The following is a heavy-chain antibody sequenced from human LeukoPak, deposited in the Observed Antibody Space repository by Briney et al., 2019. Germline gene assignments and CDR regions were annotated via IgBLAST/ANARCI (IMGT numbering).Heavy chain of an antibody. J-gene: IGHJ4*02. CDR1: GGSISSGGYY. CDR3: ARGSIAQLGESLSLNY. Sequence: SETLSLTCTVSGGSISSGGYYWSWIRQHPGKGLEWIGYIYYSGSTYYNPSLKSRVTISVDTSKNQFSLKLSSVTAADTAVYYCARGSIAQLGESLSLNYWGQGTLVTVSS. D-gene: IGHD2-2*01. CDR2: IYYSGST. V-gene: IGHV4-31*03.